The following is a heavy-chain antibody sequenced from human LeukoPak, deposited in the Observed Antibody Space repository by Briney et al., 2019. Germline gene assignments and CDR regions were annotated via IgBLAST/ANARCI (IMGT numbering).Heavy chain of an antibody. CDR2: INSDGSST. CDR1: GFTFSSYW. J-gene: IGHJ5*02. D-gene: IGHD3-3*01. CDR3: ARDQTYYDFWSGPLGWFDP. Sequence: GGSLRLSCAASGFTFSSYWMHWVRQAPGKGLVWVSRINSDGSSTSYADSVKGRFTISRDNAKNTLYLQMNSLRAEDTAVYYCARDQTYYDFWSGPLGWFDPWGQGTLVTVSS. V-gene: IGHV3-74*01.